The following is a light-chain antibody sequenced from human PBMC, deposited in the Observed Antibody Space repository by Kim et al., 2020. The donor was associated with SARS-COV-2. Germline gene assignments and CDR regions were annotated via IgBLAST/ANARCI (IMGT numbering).Light chain of an antibody. CDR3: NSRDSSGNPVV. CDR2: GKN. J-gene: IGLJ2*01. V-gene: IGLV3-19*01. CDR1: RLRSYY. Sequence: ALGQTVRITGQGDRLRSYYASWYQQKPGQAPVLVIYGKNNRPSGIPDRFSGSSSGNTASLTITGAQAEDEADDYCNSRDSSGNPVVFGGGTQLTVL.